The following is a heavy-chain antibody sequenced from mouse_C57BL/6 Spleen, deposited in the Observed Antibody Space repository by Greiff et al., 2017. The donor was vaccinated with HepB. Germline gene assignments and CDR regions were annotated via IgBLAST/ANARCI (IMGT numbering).Heavy chain of an antibody. CDR2: IDPSDSET. Sequence: QVQLQQPGAELVRPGSSVKLSCKASGYTFTSYWMPWVKQRPIQGLEWIGNIDPSDSETHYNQKFKDKATLTVDKASSTAYMQLSSLTSEDSAVYYCARSELTGNYYAMDYWGQGTSVTVSS. D-gene: IGHD4-1*01. V-gene: IGHV1-52*01. J-gene: IGHJ4*01. CDR1: GYTFTSYW. CDR3: ARSELTGNYYAMDY.